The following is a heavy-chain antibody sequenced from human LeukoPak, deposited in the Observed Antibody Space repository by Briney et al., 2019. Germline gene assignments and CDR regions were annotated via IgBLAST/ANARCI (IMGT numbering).Heavy chain of an antibody. CDR3: AKVSSGDFWSAYPFDY. CDR2: IYIGGDT. CDR1: GFTFSSYA. D-gene: IGHD3-3*01. Sequence: PGGSLRLSCAASGFTFSSYAMGWVRQAPGKGLEWVSTIYIGGDTYYADSVKGRITISRDNSKKTLYLQMNGLRAEDTAVYFCAKVSSGDFWSAYPFDYWGQGTLVTVSS. V-gene: IGHV3-23*01. J-gene: IGHJ4*02.